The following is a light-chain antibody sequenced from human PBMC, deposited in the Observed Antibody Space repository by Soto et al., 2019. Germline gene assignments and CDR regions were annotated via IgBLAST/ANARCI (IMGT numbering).Light chain of an antibody. Sequence: QSVLTQPASVSGSPGQSITISCTGTSIDVGSYNLVSWYQQHPGKAPKLMIYEVTRRPSGVSNRFSGSKSDNTASLTISGPQAEDEAEYYCCSFAGSSYVFGTGTKVTVL. CDR2: EVT. CDR3: CSFAGSSYV. CDR1: SIDVGSYNL. V-gene: IGLV2-23*02. J-gene: IGLJ1*01.